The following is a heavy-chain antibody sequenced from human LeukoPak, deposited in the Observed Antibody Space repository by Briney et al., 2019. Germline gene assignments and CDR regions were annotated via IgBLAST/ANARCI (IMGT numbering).Heavy chain of an antibody. Sequence: GGSLRLSCAASGFTFSSYSMNWVRQAPGKGLEWVSYISSSGSTILYADSVRGRFTISRGNAKNSLYLQMSSLRAEDTAVYYCARDFEYYGLDYWGQGTVVTVSS. D-gene: IGHD3-10*01. CDR2: ISSSGSTI. CDR3: ARDFEYYGLDY. J-gene: IGHJ4*02. CDR1: GFTFSSYS. V-gene: IGHV3-48*04.